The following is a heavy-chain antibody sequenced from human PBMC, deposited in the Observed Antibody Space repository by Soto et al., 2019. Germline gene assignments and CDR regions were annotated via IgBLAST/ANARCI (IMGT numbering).Heavy chain of an antibody. CDR2: LIPSLGTV. CDR3: ARDRIGAALLNYCGMEV. D-gene: IGHD6-13*01. J-gene: IGHJ6*02. Sequence: SVKVSCKASGGSFSLYAISWVRQAPGQGLEWMGGLIPSLGTVNYAQTFQGRVSISADETTNTAYMELTRLRSEDTAVYYGARDRIGAALLNYCGMEVWGQGTTVTVSS. CDR1: GGSFSLYA. V-gene: IGHV1-69*13.